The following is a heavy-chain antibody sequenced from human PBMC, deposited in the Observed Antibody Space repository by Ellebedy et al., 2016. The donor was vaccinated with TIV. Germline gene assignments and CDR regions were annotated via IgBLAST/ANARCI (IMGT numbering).Heavy chain of an antibody. Sequence: ASVKVSXKASGGTFSSYAINWVRQAPGQGLEWLGGIIPIFRTANYAQKFQGRVTITADESTSTAYMELSTAYMEPSSLRSEDTAVYYCARAVIGRGYAFDIWGQGTMVTVSS. V-gene: IGHV1-69*13. CDR3: ARAVIGRGYAFDI. CDR1: GGTFSSYA. J-gene: IGHJ3*02. CDR2: IIPIFRTA. D-gene: IGHD2/OR15-2a*01.